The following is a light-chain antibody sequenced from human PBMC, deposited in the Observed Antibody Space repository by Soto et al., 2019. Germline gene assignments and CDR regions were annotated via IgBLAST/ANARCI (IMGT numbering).Light chain of an antibody. J-gene: IGKJ1*01. V-gene: IGKV1-5*03. CDR3: QQCDSYPWT. CDR2: KAS. CDR1: QSISSW. Sequence: DIQMTQSPSTLSASVGDRVTITCRASQSISSWLAWYQQKPGKAPKLLIYKASSLESGVPSRFSGSGYGTEFTLTISSLQPDDFATYYCQQCDSYPWTFGQGTKVQIK.